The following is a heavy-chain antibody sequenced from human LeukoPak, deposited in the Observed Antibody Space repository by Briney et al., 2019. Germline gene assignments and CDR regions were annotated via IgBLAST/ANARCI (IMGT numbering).Heavy chain of an antibody. J-gene: IGHJ4*02. CDR1: VYTLATYR. Sequence: APVRASSTPAVYTLATYRIIWVRRAPGQGLKGWGSISVYNDKTTSAQRVQARVSITSDTSTDTASIQLRRVTSADPTVYYCARGGRKSTPGPIIFVAFDSWGQGTLVSVSS. CDR2: ISVYNDKT. CDR3: ARGGRKSTPGPIIFVAFDS. V-gene: IGHV1-18*01. D-gene: IGHD5-24*01.